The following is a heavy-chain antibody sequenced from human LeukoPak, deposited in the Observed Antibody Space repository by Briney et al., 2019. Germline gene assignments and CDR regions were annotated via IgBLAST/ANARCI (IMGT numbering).Heavy chain of an antibody. J-gene: IGHJ4*02. D-gene: IGHD1-26*01. Sequence: PSETLSLTCTVSGGSISSSSYYWGWIRQPPGKGLEWFGSIYYSGSSYSKSSLKSRVTISVDTSKNQFSLNLNSVTAADTAVYYCARLGWEPTGRGYFDYWGQGTLVTVSS. V-gene: IGHV4-39*01. CDR2: IYYSGSS. CDR1: GGSISSSSYY. CDR3: ARLGWEPTGRGYFDY.